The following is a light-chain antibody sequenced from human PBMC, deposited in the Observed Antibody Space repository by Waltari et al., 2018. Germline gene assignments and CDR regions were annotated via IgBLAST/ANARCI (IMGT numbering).Light chain of an antibody. CDR1: QSVSRT. Sequence: EIVLTQSPGTLFLSPGEGATLSCRASQSVSRTLAWYQQKPGQAPRLLIYGASSRATGIPDMFSGSGSGTDFSLTISRLEPDDSAVYFCQHYVSLPATFGQGTKVEIK. J-gene: IGKJ1*01. CDR3: QHYVSLPAT. V-gene: IGKV3-20*01. CDR2: GAS.